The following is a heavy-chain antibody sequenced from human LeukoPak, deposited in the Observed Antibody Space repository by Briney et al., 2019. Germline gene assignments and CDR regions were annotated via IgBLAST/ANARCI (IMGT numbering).Heavy chain of an antibody. J-gene: IGHJ4*02. CDR2: ISGSGGST. D-gene: IGHD6-19*01. CDR1: GFTFSSYA. V-gene: IGHV3-23*01. Sequence: GGSLRLSCAAPGFTFSSYAMSWVRQAPEKGLEWVSAISGSGGSTYYADSVKGRFTISRDNSKNTLYLQMNSLRAEDTAVYYCAKGPLPVAGLFDYWGQGTLVTVSS. CDR3: AKGPLPVAGLFDY.